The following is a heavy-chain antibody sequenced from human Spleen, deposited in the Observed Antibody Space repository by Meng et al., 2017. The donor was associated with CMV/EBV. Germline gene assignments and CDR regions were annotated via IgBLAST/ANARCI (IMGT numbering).Heavy chain of an antibody. D-gene: IGHD2-2*01. CDR1: GGTFSSYA. CDR3: ARDLALGYCSSTSCYGISLDY. CDR2: IIPIFGTA. Sequence: SSVNVSCKASGGTFSSYAISWVRQAPGQGLEWMGGIIPIFGTANYAQKFQGRVTITTDESTSTAYMELSSLRSEDTAVYYCARDLALGYCSSTSCYGISLDYWGQGTLVTVSS. J-gene: IGHJ4*02. V-gene: IGHV1-69*05.